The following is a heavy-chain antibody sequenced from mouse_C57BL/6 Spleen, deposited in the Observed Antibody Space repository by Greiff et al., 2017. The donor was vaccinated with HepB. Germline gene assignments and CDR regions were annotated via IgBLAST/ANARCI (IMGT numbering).Heavy chain of an antibody. D-gene: IGHD2-3*01. CDR3: ARRGWLLRDYAMDY. CDR1: GFTFSSYA. V-gene: IGHV5-4*03. Sequence: EVQGVESGGGLVKPGGSLKLSCAASGFTFSSYAMSWVRQTPEKRLEWVATISDGGSYTYYPDNVKGRFTISRDNAKNNLYLQMSHLKSEDTAMYYCARRGWLLRDYAMDYWGQGTSVTVSS. J-gene: IGHJ4*01. CDR2: ISDGGSYT.